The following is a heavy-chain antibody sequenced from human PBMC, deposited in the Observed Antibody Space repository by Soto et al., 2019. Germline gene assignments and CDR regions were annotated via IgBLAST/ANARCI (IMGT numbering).Heavy chain of an antibody. CDR3: ARDGSGSYYTDY. CDR2: ISSSSGTI. J-gene: IGHJ4*02. V-gene: IGHV3-48*02. CDR1: GFTFSSYN. D-gene: IGHD1-26*01. Sequence: EVQLVESGGDLVQPGGSLRLSCAASGFTFSSYNMNWVRQAPGKGLEWISYISSSSGTIYYADSVKGRFTISRDNAKNSLYLQMNSLRDEDTAVYYCARDGSGSYYTDYWGQGTLVTVSS.